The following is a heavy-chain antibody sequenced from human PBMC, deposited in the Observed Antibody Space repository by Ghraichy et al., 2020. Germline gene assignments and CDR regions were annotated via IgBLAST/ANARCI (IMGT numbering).Heavy chain of an antibody. CDR1: GYTFTSYD. J-gene: IGHJ5*02. Sequence: ASVKVSCKASGYTFTSYDINWVRQATGQGLEWMGWMNPNSGNTGYAQKFQGRVTMTRNTSISTAYMELSSLRSEDTAVYYCARARYYSSGWDRRRGYWFDPWGQGTLVTVSS. D-gene: IGHD6-19*01. V-gene: IGHV1-8*01. CDR3: ARARYYSSGWDRRRGYWFDP. CDR2: MNPNSGNT.